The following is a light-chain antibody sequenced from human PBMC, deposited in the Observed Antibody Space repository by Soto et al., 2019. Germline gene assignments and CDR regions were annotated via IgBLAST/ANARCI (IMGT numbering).Light chain of an antibody. J-gene: IGLJ1*01. V-gene: IGLV2-11*01. CDR2: EVT. CDR1: RSDVGGYNY. Sequence: QSALTQPRSVSGSPGQSVTISCTGTRSDVGGYNYVSWYQQHPGKAPKLMIYEVTKRPSGVPDRFSGSKSGNTASLTISGLQADDEADYYCCSYAGSYIFVFGTGTKLTVL. CDR3: CSYAGSYIFV.